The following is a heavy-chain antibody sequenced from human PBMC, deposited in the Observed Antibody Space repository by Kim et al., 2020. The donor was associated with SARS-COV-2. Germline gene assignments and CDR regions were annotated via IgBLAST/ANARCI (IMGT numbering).Heavy chain of an antibody. D-gene: IGHD2-15*01. J-gene: IGHJ4*02. CDR3: AKDPSGYCSGGSCYSDY. Sequence: VKGRFTISRDNSKNMLYLQMNSLRAEDTAVYYCAKDPSGYCSGGSCYSDYWGQGTLVTVSS. V-gene: IGHV3-23*01.